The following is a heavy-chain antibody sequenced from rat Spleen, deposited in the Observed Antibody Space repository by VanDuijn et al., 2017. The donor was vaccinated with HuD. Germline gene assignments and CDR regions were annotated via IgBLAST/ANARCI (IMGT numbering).Heavy chain of an antibody. CDR3: ARSDYSSPYYFDY. Sequence: QVQLKESGPGLVQPSQTLSLTCTVSGFSLIRYNVHWVRQPPGEGLEWMGRMTYNGDTSYNSGLKSRLSISRDTSKSQLFLQMNDLQTEDTAMYFCARSDYSSPYYFDYWGQGVMVTVSS. V-gene: IGHV2-63*01. CDR1: GFSLIRYN. J-gene: IGHJ2*01. D-gene: IGHD1-2*01. CDR2: MTYNGDT.